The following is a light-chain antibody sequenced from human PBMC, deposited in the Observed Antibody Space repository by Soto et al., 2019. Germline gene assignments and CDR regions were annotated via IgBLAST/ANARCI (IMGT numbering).Light chain of an antibody. CDR2: WAS. CDR1: RLFVYRSDSKNY. V-gene: IGKV4-1*01. CDR3: QQYYLAPLT. Sequence: IVMTHSPDSLAVSLRERATLKCKSSRLFVYRSDSKNYLAWYQLNTGQPPKLLIYWASARESGVPDRFSGSGSGTDFTLTINNLQAEDVAVYFCQQYYLAPLTFGPGTKVDIK. J-gene: IGKJ3*01.